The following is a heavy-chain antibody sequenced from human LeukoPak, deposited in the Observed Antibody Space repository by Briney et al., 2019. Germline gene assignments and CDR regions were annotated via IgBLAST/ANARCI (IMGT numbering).Heavy chain of an antibody. V-gene: IGHV3-30*02. J-gene: IGHJ4*02. Sequence: GGSLRLSCAASGFTFSSYGMHWVRQAPGKGLGWVAFIRYEGSNKYDADSVKGRFTISRDNSKNTLYLQMNSLRAEDTAVYYCATSHLWFGELNVSGTYFDYWDQGTLVTVSS. D-gene: IGHD3-10*01. CDR3: ATSHLWFGELNVSGTYFDY. CDR2: IRYEGSNK. CDR1: GFTFSSYG.